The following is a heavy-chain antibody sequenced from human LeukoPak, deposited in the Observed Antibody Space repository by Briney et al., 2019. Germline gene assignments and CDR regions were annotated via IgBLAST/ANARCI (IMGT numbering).Heavy chain of an antibody. CDR3: ARGGRLRLGELSFDY. V-gene: IGHV1-2*02. J-gene: IGHJ4*02. CDR1: GYTFTGYY. D-gene: IGHD3-16*02. Sequence: GASVKVSCKASGYTFTGYYMHWVRQAPGQGLEWMGWINPNSGGTNYAQKFQGRVTMTRVTSISTAYMELSRLRSDDTAVYYCARGGRLRLGELSFDYWGQGTLVTVSS. CDR2: INPNSGGT.